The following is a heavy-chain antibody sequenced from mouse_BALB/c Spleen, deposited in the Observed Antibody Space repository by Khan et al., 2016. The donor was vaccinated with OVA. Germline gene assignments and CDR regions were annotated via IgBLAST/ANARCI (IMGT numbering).Heavy chain of an antibody. CDR2: ISYSGST. J-gene: IGHJ4*01. Sequence: VQLQESGPGLVKPSQSLSLTCTVTGYSITSDYAWNWIRQFPGNKLEWMGYISYSGSTSYNPSLKSRISITRDTSKNQFFLQLNSVTTEDTATYYCASVGDYGAMDYWGQGTSVTVSS. CDR3: ASVGDYGAMDY. CDR1: GYSITSDYA. V-gene: IGHV3-2*02.